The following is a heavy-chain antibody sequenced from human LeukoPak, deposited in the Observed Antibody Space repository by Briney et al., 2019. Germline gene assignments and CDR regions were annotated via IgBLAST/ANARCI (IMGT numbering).Heavy chain of an antibody. CDR3: ATYDSWSGYNIAY. Sequence: GGSLRLSCVASGFTFSSYAMSWVRQAPGEGLEWVSAISGSGVTTHYAGSVKGRFTITRDNAENSLYLQMNSLKVEDSAIYYCATYDSWSGYNIAYWGQGTLVTVSS. D-gene: IGHD3-3*01. CDR2: ISGSGVTT. J-gene: IGHJ4*02. CDR1: GFTFSSYA. V-gene: IGHV3-23*01.